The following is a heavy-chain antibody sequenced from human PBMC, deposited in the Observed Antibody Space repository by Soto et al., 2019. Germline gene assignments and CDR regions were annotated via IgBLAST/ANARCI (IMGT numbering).Heavy chain of an antibody. D-gene: IGHD3-10*01. CDR1: GGSISSISYY. CDR2: IDYSGST. Sequence: QLQLQQSGPGLVKPSETLSLTCTVSGGSISSISYYWGWIRQPPGKGLEWIGSIDYSGSTYYNPSLKGLLTISVDTSQNQFSLKLSSVTAADTAVYYCARKYYQGSGSCPLDYWGEGTLVTVSS. J-gene: IGHJ4*02. V-gene: IGHV4-39*01. CDR3: ARKYYQGSGSCPLDY.